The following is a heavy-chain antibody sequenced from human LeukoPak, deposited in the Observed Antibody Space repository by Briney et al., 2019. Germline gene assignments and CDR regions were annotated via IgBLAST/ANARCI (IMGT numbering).Heavy chain of an antibody. J-gene: IGHJ4*02. D-gene: IGHD7-27*01. Sequence: GGSLRLSCAASGNYWIHWVRQAPGKGLVWVSHINSDGSWTSYADSVKGRFTVSRDDSKNTLYLQMNSLRAEDTAVYYCAKDGGLWVSAHWGDSWGRGTLVTVSS. V-gene: IGHV3-74*01. CDR2: INSDGSWT. CDR1: GNYW. CDR3: AKDGGLWVSAHWGDS.